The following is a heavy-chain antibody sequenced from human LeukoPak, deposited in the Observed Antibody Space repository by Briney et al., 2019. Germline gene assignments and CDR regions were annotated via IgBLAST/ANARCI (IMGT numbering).Heavy chain of an antibody. J-gene: IGHJ4*02. D-gene: IGHD2-21*02. V-gene: IGHV4-59*01. Sequence: PSVTLSLTCTVSGGSISSYYWSWIRQPPGKGLEWIGYIYYTGSTNYNPSLKNRVTISVDRSKNQFSLKLSSVTAADTAVYYCARDVYCGGDCSYFDSWGQGTLVTVSS. CDR3: ARDVYCGGDCSYFDS. CDR2: IYYTGST. CDR1: GGSISSYY.